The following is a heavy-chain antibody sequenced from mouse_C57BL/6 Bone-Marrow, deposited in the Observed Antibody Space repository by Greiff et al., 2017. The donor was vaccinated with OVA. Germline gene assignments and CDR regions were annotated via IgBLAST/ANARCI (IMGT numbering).Heavy chain of an antibody. J-gene: IGHJ2*01. Sequence: QVQLQQSGAELVKPGASVKLSCKASGFTFTSYWMPWVKQRPGRGLEWIGRIDPNSGGTKYNEKFKSKATLTVDKPSSTAYMQISSLTSEDTAVYYCARQGYRNYVGDYWGQGTTLTVSS. CDR1: GFTFTSYW. V-gene: IGHV1-72*01. CDR3: ARQGYRNYVGDY. D-gene: IGHD2-5*01. CDR2: IDPNSGGT.